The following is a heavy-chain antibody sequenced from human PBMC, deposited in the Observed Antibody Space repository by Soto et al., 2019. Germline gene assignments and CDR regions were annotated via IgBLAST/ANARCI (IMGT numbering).Heavy chain of an antibody. CDR1: GYTLTELS. Sequence: ASVKVSCKVSGYTLTELSMHWVRQAPGKGLEWMGGFDPEDGETIYAQKFQGRVTMTEDTSTDTAYMELSSLRSEDTAVYYGATDRPNHSGRYYGLFDYWGQGTLVTVSS. D-gene: IGHD1-26*01. CDR2: FDPEDGET. V-gene: IGHV1-24*01. CDR3: ATDRPNHSGRYYGLFDY. J-gene: IGHJ4*02.